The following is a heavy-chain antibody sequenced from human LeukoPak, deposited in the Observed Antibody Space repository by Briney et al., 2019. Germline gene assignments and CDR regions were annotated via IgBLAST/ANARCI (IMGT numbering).Heavy chain of an antibody. Sequence: SETLSLTCTVSGGSISSSSYYWGWIRQPPGKGLEWIGSIYYSGSTYYNPSLKSRVTISVDTSKNQFSLKLSSVTAADTAVYYCARLVVDPTRYFDYWGQGTLVTVSS. J-gene: IGHJ4*01. CDR2: IYYSGST. D-gene: IGHD2-15*01. CDR1: GGSISSSSYY. CDR3: ARLVVDPTRYFDY. V-gene: IGHV4-39*07.